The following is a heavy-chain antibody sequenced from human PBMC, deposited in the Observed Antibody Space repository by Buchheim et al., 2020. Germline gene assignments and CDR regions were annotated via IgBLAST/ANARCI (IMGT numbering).Heavy chain of an antibody. Sequence: QVQLQQWGAGLLKPSETLSLTCAVYGGSFSGYYWSWIRQPPGKGLEWIGEINHSGSTNYNPSLKSRVTISVDTSKNQFSLKLSSVTAADTAVYYCASPILYSSGSYYFDYWGQGTL. V-gene: IGHV4-34*01. D-gene: IGHD6-19*01. CDR3: ASPILYSSGSYYFDY. CDR1: GGSFSGYY. CDR2: INHSGST. J-gene: IGHJ4*02.